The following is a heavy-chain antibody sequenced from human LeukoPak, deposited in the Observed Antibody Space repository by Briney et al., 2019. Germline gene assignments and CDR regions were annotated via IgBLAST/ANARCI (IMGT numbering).Heavy chain of an antibody. J-gene: IGHJ6*02. Sequence: GGSLRLSCAASGFTFSSYGMHWVRQAPGKGLVWVAVIRYDGSNKYYADSVKVRFTISRDNSKTTLYLQLNSLRAEDTAVYFCSRELGSGMDVWGQGTTVTVSS. D-gene: IGHD2-15*01. CDR1: GFTFSSYG. CDR3: SRELGSGMDV. CDR2: IRYDGSNK. V-gene: IGHV3-33*01.